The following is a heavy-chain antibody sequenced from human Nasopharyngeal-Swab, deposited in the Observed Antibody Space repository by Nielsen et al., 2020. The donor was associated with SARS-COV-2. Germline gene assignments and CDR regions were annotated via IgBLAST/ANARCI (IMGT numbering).Heavy chain of an antibody. J-gene: IGHJ4*02. CDR2: ISWNSVSI. Sequence: GGSLRLSRAASGFTFDDYAMHWVRQAPGKGLEWVSGISWNSVSIGYADSVKGRFTISRDNAKNSLYLQMNSLRAEDTALYYCAKGIAAAGSRCLDYWGQGTLVTVSS. V-gene: IGHV3-9*01. CDR1: GFTFDDYA. CDR3: AKGIAAAGSRCLDY. D-gene: IGHD6-13*01.